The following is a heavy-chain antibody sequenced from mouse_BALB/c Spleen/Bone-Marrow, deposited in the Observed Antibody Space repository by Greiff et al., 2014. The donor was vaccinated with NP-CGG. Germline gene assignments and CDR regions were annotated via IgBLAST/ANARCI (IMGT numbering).Heavy chain of an antibody. CDR3: TRDDGSPFAY. J-gene: IGHJ3*01. Sequence: VQLQQSGAELVRPGASVKLSCKASGYTFTSYWIHWVKQRPGQGLEWIGNIDPSDSYTNYNQKFKDKATLTVDKSSSTAYMQLSSPTSEDSAVYYCTRDDGSPFAYWGQGTLVTVSA. D-gene: IGHD2-3*01. CDR1: GYTFTSYW. CDR2: IDPSDSYT. V-gene: IGHV1-69*02.